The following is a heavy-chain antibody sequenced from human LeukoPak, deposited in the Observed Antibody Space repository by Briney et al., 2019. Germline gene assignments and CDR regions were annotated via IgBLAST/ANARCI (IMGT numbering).Heavy chain of an antibody. D-gene: IGHD1-1*01. V-gene: IGHV1-2*02. CDR2: INPNSGGT. CDR1: GYTFTGYY. CDR3: ARDLLGQLYYFDY. J-gene: IGHJ4*02. Sequence: ASVKVSCKASGYTFTGYYIHWVRQAPGQGLEWVGWINPNSGGTNYAQKFQGRVTMTRDTSISTAYMELSRLGSDDTAVYYCARDLLGQLYYFDYWGQGTLATVSS.